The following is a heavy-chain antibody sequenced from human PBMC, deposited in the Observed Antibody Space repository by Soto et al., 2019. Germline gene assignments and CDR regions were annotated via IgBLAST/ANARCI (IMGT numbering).Heavy chain of an antibody. CDR3: AKRGSGSYSDY. Sequence: SETLSLTCTVSGGSISSSSYYWGWIRQPPGKGLEWIGSIYYSGSTYYNPSLKSRVTISVDTSKNQFSLKLSSVTAADTAVYYCAKRGSGSYSDYWGQGTLVTVSS. J-gene: IGHJ4*02. V-gene: IGHV4-39*01. D-gene: IGHD3-10*01. CDR1: GGSISSSSYY. CDR2: IYYSGST.